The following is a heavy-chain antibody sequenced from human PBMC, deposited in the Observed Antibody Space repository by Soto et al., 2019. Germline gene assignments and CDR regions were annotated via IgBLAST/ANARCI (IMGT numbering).Heavy chain of an antibody. V-gene: IGHV3-48*01. J-gene: IGHJ5*02. CDR3: ASPKLEGGTSAAFGT. CDR2: ISSGSATI. D-gene: IGHD6-25*01. Sequence: EVQLVESGGGLVQPGGSLRLSCAASGFTFSNYHMNWVRQAPGTGLEWISYISSGSATIYYADSVKGRFTISRDNAKNSLYLPMNRLRVEDTAVYFWASPKLEGGTSAAFGTRGQGTLVTVAP. CDR1: GFTFSNYH.